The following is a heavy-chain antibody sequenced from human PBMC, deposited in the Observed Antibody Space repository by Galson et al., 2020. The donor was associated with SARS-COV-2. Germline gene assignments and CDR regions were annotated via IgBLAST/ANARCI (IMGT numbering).Heavy chain of an antibody. CDR3: AGLGANIL. V-gene: IGHV3-23*01. CDR1: GFIFNNFG. D-gene: IGHD1-26*01. Sequence: GGSLTLSCVGSGFIFNNFGMNWVRQGPGKGLEWVSGISGGGGTTYYADSVKGRFTISRDNSKSTLYIQMNSLRPEDTAVYYCAGLGANILWGQGTLVTVSS. J-gene: IGHJ4*02. CDR2: ISGGGGTT.